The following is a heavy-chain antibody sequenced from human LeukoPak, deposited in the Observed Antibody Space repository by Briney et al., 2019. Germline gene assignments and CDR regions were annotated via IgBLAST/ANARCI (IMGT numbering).Heavy chain of an antibody. CDR2: ISGSGGST. Sequence: GGSLRLSCAASGFTFSSYGMSWVRQAPGKGLEWVSAISGSGGSTYYADSVKGRVTISRDNVRNSLYLQINSLRVEDTSVYYCARGGAARPDYWGQGTLVTVSS. V-gene: IGHV3-23*01. CDR3: ARGGAARPDY. D-gene: IGHD6-6*01. CDR1: GFTFSSYG. J-gene: IGHJ4*02.